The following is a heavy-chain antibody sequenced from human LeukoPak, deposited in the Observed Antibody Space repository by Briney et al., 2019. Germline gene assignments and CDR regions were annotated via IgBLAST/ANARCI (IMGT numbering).Heavy chain of an antibody. CDR3: ATQGVEDDAFDI. V-gene: IGHV1-24*01. J-gene: IGHJ3*02. D-gene: IGHD2-15*01. CDR2: FDPEDGET. CDR1: GYTLTELS. Sequence: ASVKVSCKVSGYTLTELSMHWVRQAPGKGLEWMGGFDPEDGETIYAQKFQGRVTMTEDTSTDTAYMELSSLRSEDTAVYYCATQGVEDDAFDIWGQGTMVTVSS.